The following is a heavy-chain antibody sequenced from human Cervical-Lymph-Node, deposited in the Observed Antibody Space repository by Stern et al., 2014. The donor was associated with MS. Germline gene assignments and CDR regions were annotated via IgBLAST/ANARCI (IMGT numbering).Heavy chain of an antibody. D-gene: IGHD3-10*01. V-gene: IGHV1-58*02. CDR3: AAEGEYIRSGIYHYTGMDV. CDR1: AFTFLSSA. CDR2: IAVDSADT. J-gene: IGHJ6*02. Sequence: QMQLVQSGPEVKRPGTSVRVSCKASAFTFLSSAMQWVRQARGQPLEWIGFIAVDSADTRYAQKFHDRVTISRDMSTSTVNMELSSLRSEDTAVYYCAAEGEYIRSGIYHYTGMDVWGQGTTVTVSS.